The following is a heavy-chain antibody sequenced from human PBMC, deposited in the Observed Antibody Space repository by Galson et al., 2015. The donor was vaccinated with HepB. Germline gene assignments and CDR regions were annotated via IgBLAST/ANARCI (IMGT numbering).Heavy chain of an antibody. CDR3: AKDWLDYYDSSGYTDAFDI. V-gene: IGHV3-23*01. D-gene: IGHD3-22*01. J-gene: IGHJ3*02. Sequence: SLRLSCAASGFTFSNYAMSWVRQAPGKGLEWVSAISGSGGSTYYADSVKGRFTISRDNSKNTLYLQMNSLRAEDTAVYYCAKDWLDYYDSSGYTDAFDIWGQGTMVTVSS. CDR2: ISGSGGST. CDR1: GFTFSNYA.